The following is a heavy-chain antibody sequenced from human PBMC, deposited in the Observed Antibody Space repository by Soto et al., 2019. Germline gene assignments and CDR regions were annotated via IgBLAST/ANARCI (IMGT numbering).Heavy chain of an antibody. CDR3: ARGLDYGVYYFGS. CDR2: IIPIFGTA. J-gene: IGHJ4*01. D-gene: IGHD4-17*01. CDR1: GGTFSIYA. V-gene: IGHV1-69*01. Sequence: QVQLVQSGSEVKKPGSSVKVSCKASGGTFSIYAISWVRQAPGPGLVWMGGIIPIFGTANYAQKFQGSVTSTADDSTISAYMELSRLSSEDTAVYYCARGLDYGVYYFGSWGHGTLVTFSS.